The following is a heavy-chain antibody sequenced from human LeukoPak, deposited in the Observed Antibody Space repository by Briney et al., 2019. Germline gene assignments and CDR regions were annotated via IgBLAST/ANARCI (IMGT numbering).Heavy chain of an antibody. Sequence: SETLSLTCTVSGGSISTYYWNWIRQPPGKGLEWIGCIYYSGSTNYNPYLMGRVTISVDTSKNQFSLKLSSVTAADTAVYYCAREYNYYDSSGWDAFEIWGQGTMVTVSS. CDR1: GGSISTYY. V-gene: IGHV4-59*01. D-gene: IGHD3-22*01. J-gene: IGHJ3*02. CDR3: AREYNYYDSSGWDAFEI. CDR2: IYYSGST.